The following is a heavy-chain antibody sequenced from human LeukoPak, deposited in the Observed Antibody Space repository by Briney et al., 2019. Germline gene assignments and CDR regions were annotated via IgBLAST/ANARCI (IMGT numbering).Heavy chain of an antibody. CDR1: GYTFTSYD. D-gene: IGHD3-22*01. CDR2: INPNSGGT. J-gene: IGHJ4*02. CDR3: AREGQNYYDSSDLDY. Sequence: ASVKVSCKASGYTFTSYDINWVRQATGQGLEWMGWINPNSGGTNYAQKFQGRVTMTRDTSISTAYMELSRLRSDDTAVYYCAREGQNYYDSSDLDYWGQGTLVTVSS. V-gene: IGHV1-2*02.